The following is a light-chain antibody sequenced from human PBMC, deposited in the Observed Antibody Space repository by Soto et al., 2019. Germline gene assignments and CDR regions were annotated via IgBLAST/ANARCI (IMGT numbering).Light chain of an antibody. Sequence: DIVRTQSPGTLSVSPLERATLSFRASQNIDNNLAWYQQKPGQAPRLLIYDASNRATGIPARFSGSGSGTDFTLTISSLEPEDFAVYYCQQRSNWQITFGQGTRLAIK. CDR2: DAS. J-gene: IGKJ5*01. CDR1: QNIDNN. V-gene: IGKV3-11*01. CDR3: QQRSNWQIT.